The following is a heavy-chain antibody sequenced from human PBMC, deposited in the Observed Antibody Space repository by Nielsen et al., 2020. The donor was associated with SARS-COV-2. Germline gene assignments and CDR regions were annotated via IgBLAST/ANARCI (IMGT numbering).Heavy chain of an antibody. Sequence: GESLKISCQGSGYSFTSYWISWVRQMPGKGLEWMGRIDPSDSYTNYSPSFQGHVTISADKSISTAYLQWSSLKASDTAMYYCARSGAVVVVAAEYGMDVWGQGTTVTVSS. CDR2: IDPSDSYT. V-gene: IGHV5-10-1*01. CDR3: ARSGAVVVVAAEYGMDV. D-gene: IGHD2-15*01. CDR1: GYSFTSYW. J-gene: IGHJ6*02.